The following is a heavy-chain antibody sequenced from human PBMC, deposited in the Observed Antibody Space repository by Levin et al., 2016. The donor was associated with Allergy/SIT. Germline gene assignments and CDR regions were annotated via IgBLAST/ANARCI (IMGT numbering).Heavy chain of an antibody. CDR3: ASPNSSSGRRNLNKRNYYYMDV. D-gene: IGHD6-6*01. V-gene: IGHV4-34*01. CDR1: GGSFSGYY. J-gene: IGHJ6*03. CDR2: INHSGST. Sequence: SETLSLTCAVYGGSFSGYYWSWIRQPPGKGLEWIGEINHSGSTNYNPSLKSRVTISVDTSKNQFSLKLSSVTAADTAVYYCASPNSSSGRRNLNKRNYYYMDVWGKGTTVTVSS.